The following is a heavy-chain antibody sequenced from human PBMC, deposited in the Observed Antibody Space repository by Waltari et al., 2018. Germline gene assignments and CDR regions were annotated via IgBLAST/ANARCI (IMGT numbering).Heavy chain of an antibody. CDR2: IYYSGST. CDR3: ARGTYGYGKYDS. V-gene: IGHV4-4*02. D-gene: IGHD5-18*01. J-gene: IGHJ4*02. CDR1: GGSIRSGTW. Sequence: QVQLQESGPGLVKPSGTLSLTCTVSGGSIRSGTWWSWVRQSPGQGLEWIGEIYYSGSTNYKPSLESRVTISVDRSKNQFSLSLSSVTAADTAMYFCARGTYGYGKYDSWGQGTLVTVSS.